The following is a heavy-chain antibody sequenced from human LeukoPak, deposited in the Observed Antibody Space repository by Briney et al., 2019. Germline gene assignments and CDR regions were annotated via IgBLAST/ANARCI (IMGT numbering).Heavy chain of an antibody. CDR1: GFTFSSYW. J-gene: IGHJ5*02. CDR3: ARDWGEYSGSWYRPTENWFDP. D-gene: IGHD6-13*01. Sequence: GGSLRLSCAASGFTFSSYWMSWVRQAPGKGLEWVANIKQGGSEKYYVDSVKGRFTISRDNAKNSLYLQMNSLRAEDTAVYYCARDWGEYSGSWYRPTENWFDPWGQGTLVTVSS. CDR2: IKQGGSEK. V-gene: IGHV3-7*01.